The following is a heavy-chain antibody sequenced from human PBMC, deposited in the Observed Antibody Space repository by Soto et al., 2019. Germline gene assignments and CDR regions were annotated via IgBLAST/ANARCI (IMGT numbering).Heavy chain of an antibody. Sequence: EVQLVESGGGLVQPGGSLRLSCAASGFTFSSCWMSWVRQAPGKGLEWVANIKQDGSEKYYVDSVKGRFTISRDNAKNSLYLQMNSLRAEDTAVYYCARARTKGYFDYWGQGTLVTVSS. CDR3: ARARTKGYFDY. CDR2: IKQDGSEK. J-gene: IGHJ4*02. V-gene: IGHV3-7*01. CDR1: GFTFSSCW.